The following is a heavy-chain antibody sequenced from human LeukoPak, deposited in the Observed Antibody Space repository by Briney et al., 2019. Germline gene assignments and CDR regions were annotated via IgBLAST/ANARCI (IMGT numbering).Heavy chain of an antibody. CDR2: IIPIFGTA. CDR3: AREIVGATGSYYYGMDV. CDR1: GGTFSSYA. D-gene: IGHD1-26*01. V-gene: IGHV1-69*06. Sequence: SVKVSCKASGGTFSSYAISWVRQAPGQGLEWMGGIIPIFGTANYAQKFQGRVTITADKSTSTAYMELSSLRSEDTAVYYCAREIVGATGSYYYGMDVWGQGTTVTVSS. J-gene: IGHJ6*02.